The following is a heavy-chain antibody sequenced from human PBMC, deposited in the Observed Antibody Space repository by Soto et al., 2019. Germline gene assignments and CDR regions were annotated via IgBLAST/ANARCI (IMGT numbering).Heavy chain of an antibody. CDR2: IYWDGDK. J-gene: IGHJ4*02. D-gene: IGHD3-10*01. CDR1: GFSLITSGVG. Sequence: QITLKESGPTLVTPTQTLTLTGTISGFSLITSGVGVGWIRQPPGKALDWLALIYWDGDKRYSPSLKSRLTITKDTSKNQVVFTMTNMDPVDTATYYCVRLLWFGELTWGQGTLVTVSS. CDR3: VRLLWFGELT. V-gene: IGHV2-5*02.